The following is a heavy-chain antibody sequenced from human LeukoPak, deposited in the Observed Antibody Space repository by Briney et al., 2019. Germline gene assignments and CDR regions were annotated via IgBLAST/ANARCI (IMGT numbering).Heavy chain of an antibody. Sequence: GGSLRLSCAASGFTFSSHWMHWVRQAPGKGLVWVSRISSDGSSTSFADSVKGRFTISRDNAENTLYLQMNSLSAEDTAVYYCAKVRAEYCSSTSCLGDYWGQGTLVTVSS. J-gene: IGHJ4*02. D-gene: IGHD2-2*01. CDR2: ISSDGSST. CDR1: GFTFSSHW. CDR3: AKVRAEYCSSTSCLGDY. V-gene: IGHV3-74*01.